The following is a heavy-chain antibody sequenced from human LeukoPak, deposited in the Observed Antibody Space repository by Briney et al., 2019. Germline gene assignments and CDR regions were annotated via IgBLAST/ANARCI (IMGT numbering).Heavy chain of an antibody. D-gene: IGHD3-22*01. CDR2: INHSGST. CDR3: ARGFYDSSGYRFDY. CDR1: GGSFSGYY. V-gene: IGHV4-34*01. J-gene: IGHJ4*02. Sequence: SGTLSLTCAVYGGSFSGYYWSWIRQPPGKGLEWIGEINHSGSTNYNPSLKSRVTISVNTSKNQFSLKLSSVTAADTAVYYCARGFYDSSGYRFDYWGQGTLVTVSS.